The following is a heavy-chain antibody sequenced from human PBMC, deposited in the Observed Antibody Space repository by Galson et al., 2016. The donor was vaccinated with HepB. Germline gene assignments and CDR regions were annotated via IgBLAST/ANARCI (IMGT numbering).Heavy chain of an antibody. CDR3: ARGGPHNNYFDY. J-gene: IGHJ4*02. V-gene: IGHV3-53*01. CDR1: GFTVSSNY. Sequence: SLRLSCAASGFTVSSNYMNWVRQPPGKGLEWVSFIHSGGGAYYTHSAKGRFTISTDNSKNTLYLQMNSLRAEDTAIYYCARGGPHNNYFDYWGQGTLVTVSS. D-gene: IGHD1-1*01. CDR2: IHSGGGA.